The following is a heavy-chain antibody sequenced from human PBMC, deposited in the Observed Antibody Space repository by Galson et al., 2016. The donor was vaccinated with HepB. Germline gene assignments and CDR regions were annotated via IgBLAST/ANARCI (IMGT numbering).Heavy chain of an antibody. CDR3: ARYYYGSGTYYFYAMDV. CDR2: IDWDDDK. CDR1: GFSLRTGGMC. D-gene: IGHD3-10*01. Sequence: PALVKPTQTLTLTCTFSGFSLRTGGMCVSWIRQSPGKALEWLALIDWDDDKFYSTSLKSRLTISKDTSKNQVVLTMTNMGPVDTATYYCARYYYGSGTYYFYAMDVWGQGTAVTASS. J-gene: IGHJ6*02. V-gene: IGHV2-70*01.